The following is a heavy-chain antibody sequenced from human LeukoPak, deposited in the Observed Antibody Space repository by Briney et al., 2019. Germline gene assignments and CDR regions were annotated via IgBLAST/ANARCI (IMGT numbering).Heavy chain of an antibody. V-gene: IGHV4-59*08. CDR2: IYYTGST. Sequence: SETLSLTCTVSGGSISSYYWSWIRQPPGKGLEWIGYIYYTGSTNYNPSLKSRVTMSVDTSKNQFSLKLSSVTAADTAVYYCARHTQLSGYYFDYWGQGALVAVSS. D-gene: IGHD1-1*01. CDR1: GGSISSYY. CDR3: ARHTQLSGYYFDY. J-gene: IGHJ4*02.